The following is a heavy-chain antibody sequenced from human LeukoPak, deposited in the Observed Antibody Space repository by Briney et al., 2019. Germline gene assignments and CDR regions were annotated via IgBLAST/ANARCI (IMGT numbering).Heavy chain of an antibody. V-gene: IGHV3-9*01. CDR2: ISWNSGSI. CDR1: GLSFDDYA. CDR3: AKDRTYGDYGYFDY. Sequence: QPGRSLRLSCAASGLSFDDYAMPWVRQAPGKGLEWVSGISWNSGSIGYADSVKGRFTISRDNAKNSLYLQMNSLRAEDTALYYCAKDRTYGDYGYFDYWGQGTLVTVSS. D-gene: IGHD4-17*01. J-gene: IGHJ4*02.